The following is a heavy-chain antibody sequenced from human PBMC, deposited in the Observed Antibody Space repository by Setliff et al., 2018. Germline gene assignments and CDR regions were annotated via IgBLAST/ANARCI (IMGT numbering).Heavy chain of an antibody. CDR2: IQTIGST. CDR1: GGSISGYY. V-gene: IGHV4-4*07. CDR3: ARVPSYGSGSYYYYYYGMDV. J-gene: IGHJ6*02. Sequence: SETLSLTCSVSGGSISGYYWSWIRQPAEKGLEWIGHIQTIGSTNYNPSLRSRVTISVDTSKNQFSLTLSSVTAADTAVYYCARVPSYGSGSYYYYYYGMDVWGQGTTVTVSS. D-gene: IGHD3-10*01.